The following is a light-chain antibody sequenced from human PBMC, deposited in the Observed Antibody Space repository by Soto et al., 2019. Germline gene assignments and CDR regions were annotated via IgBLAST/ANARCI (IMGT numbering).Light chain of an antibody. CDR2: GNS. CDR3: QSYDSSLSGTVV. Sequence: QSVLTQPPSVSGAPGQRVTISCTGSSSNIGAGYDVHWYQQLPGTAPKLLIYGNSNRPSGVPDRFSGSKSGTSASLAITGLQAEDEAGYYCQSYDSSLSGTVVFGVGTLLTVL. J-gene: IGLJ2*01. V-gene: IGLV1-40*01. CDR1: SSNIGAGYD.